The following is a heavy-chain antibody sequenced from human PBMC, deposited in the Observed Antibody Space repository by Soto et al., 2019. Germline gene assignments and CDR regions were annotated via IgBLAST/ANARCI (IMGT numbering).Heavy chain of an antibody. V-gene: IGHV4-59*12. CDR2: IYYSGST. Sequence: PSETLSLTCTVSGGSISSYYWSWIRQPPGKGLEWIGYIYYSGSTNYNPSLKSRVTISVDTSKNQFSLKLSSVTAADTAVYYCARGRRTAVTIDYGGQGTLVTVS. D-gene: IGHD4-4*01. CDR1: GGSISSYY. CDR3: ARGRRTAVTIDY. J-gene: IGHJ4*02.